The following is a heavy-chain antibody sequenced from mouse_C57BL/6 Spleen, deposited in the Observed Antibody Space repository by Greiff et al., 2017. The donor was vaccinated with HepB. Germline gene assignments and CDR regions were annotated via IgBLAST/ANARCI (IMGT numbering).Heavy chain of an antibody. J-gene: IGHJ4*01. V-gene: IGHV5-4*01. CDR2: ISDGGSYT. Sequence: EVKVVESGGGLVKPGGSLKLSCAASGFTFSSYAMSWVRQTPEKRLEWVATISDGGSYTYYPDNVKGRFTISRDNAKNNLYLQMSHLKSEDTAMYYCARDPLYGSKVYYAMDYWGQGTSVTVSS. CDR3: ARDPLYGSKVYYAMDY. D-gene: IGHD1-1*01. CDR1: GFTFSSYA.